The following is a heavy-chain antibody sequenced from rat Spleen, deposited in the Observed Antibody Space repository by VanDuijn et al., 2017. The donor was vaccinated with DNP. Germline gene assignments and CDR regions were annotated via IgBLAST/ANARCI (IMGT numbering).Heavy chain of an antibody. CDR3: AKIGITTPYAMDA. J-gene: IGHJ4*01. CDR2: INTDGGST. V-gene: IGHV5-58*01. Sequence: EVQLVESGGGLVQPGRSMKLSCAASGFTFSSYWMYWIRQAPGKGLEWVASINTDGGSTYYPDSVKGRFTISRDNAENTVYLQMNSLRSEDTATYSCAKIGITTPYAMDAWGQGTSVTVSS. CDR1: GFTFSSYW. D-gene: IGHD1-10*01.